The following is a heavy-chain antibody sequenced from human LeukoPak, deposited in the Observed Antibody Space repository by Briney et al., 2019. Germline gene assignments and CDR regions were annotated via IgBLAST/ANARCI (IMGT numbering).Heavy chain of an antibody. D-gene: IGHD5-24*01. CDR3: ARGDGYNFWDD. V-gene: IGHV3-53*01. Sequence: PGGSLRLSCAASGLTVSSNYMSWVRQAPGKGLEWVSVFYKGGSTYYADSVQGRFTISRDNSKNTVYLQMNSLRAEDAALYYCARGDGYNFWDDWGQGTLVTVSS. J-gene: IGHJ4*02. CDR1: GLTVSSNY. CDR2: FYKGGST.